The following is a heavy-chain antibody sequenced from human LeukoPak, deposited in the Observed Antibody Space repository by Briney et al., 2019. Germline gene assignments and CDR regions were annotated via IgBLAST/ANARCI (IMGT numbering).Heavy chain of an antibody. CDR3: ARVPSGTTSHPRRVQDY. V-gene: IGHV1-18*01. CDR1: GYTFTSYG. Sequence: ASVKVSCKASGYTFTSYGISWVRQAPGQGLEWMGWISAYNGNTNYAQKLQGRVTMTTDTSTSAAYMELRSLRSDDTAVYYCARVPSGTTSHPRRVQDYWGQGTLVTVSS. D-gene: IGHD1-1*01. CDR2: ISAYNGNT. J-gene: IGHJ4*02.